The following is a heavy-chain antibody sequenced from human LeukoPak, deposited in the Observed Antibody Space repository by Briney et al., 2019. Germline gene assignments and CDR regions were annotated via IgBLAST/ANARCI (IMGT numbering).Heavy chain of an antibody. CDR1: GGSISSSSYY. D-gene: IGHD5-24*01. CDR2: IYYSGST. CDR3: ARGGLQLKAFDI. Sequence: SETLSLTCTVSGGSISSSSYYWGWIRQPPGKGLEWIGSIYYSGSTYYNPSLKSRVTISVDTSKNQFSLKLSSVTAADTAVYYCARGGLQLKAFDIWGQGTMVTVSS. V-gene: IGHV4-39*07. J-gene: IGHJ3*02.